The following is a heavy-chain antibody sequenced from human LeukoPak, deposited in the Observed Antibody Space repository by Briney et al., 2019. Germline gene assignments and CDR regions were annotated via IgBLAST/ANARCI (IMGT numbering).Heavy chain of an antibody. Sequence: PSETLSLTCTVSGGSISSYYWSWIRQPPGKGLEWIGYIYYSGSTNYNPSLKSRVTISVDTSKNQFSLKLSSVTAADTAVYYCARGRLLSGYYTLLDYWGQGTLVTVSS. CDR2: IYYSGST. D-gene: IGHD3-3*01. CDR3: ARGRLLSGYYTLLDY. V-gene: IGHV4-59*12. CDR1: GGSISSYY. J-gene: IGHJ4*02.